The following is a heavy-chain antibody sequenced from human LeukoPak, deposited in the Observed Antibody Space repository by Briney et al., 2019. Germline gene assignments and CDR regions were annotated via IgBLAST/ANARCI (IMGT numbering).Heavy chain of an antibody. CDR2: INHSGST. CDR1: GGSFSGYY. D-gene: IGHD6-6*01. V-gene: IGHV4-34*01. CDR3: ARGRIAASFDMDV. J-gene: IGHJ6*03. Sequence: PSETLSLTCAVYGGSFSGYYWSWIRQPPGKGLEWIGEINHSGSTNYNPSLKSRVTISVDTSKNQFSLKLSSVTAADTAVYYCARGRIAASFDMDVWGKGTTVTVSS.